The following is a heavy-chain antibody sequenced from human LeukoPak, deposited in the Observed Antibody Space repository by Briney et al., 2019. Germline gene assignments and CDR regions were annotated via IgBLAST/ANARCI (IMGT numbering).Heavy chain of an antibody. J-gene: IGHJ4*02. CDR3: AGICRYSSSCFDY. Sequence: SETLSLTCTVSGGSISSYYWSWIRQPPGKGLEWIGYIYYSGSTNYNPSLKSRVTISVDTSKNQFSLKLSSVTAADTAVYYCAGICRYSSSCFDYWGQGTLVTVSS. CDR1: GGSISSYY. D-gene: IGHD6-6*01. CDR2: IYYSGST. V-gene: IGHV4-59*08.